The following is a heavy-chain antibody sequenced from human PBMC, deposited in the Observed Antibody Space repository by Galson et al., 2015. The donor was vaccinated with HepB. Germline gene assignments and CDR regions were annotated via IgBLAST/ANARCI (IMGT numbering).Heavy chain of an antibody. J-gene: IGHJ2*01. D-gene: IGHD1-26*01. CDR1: GFTFSSYW. V-gene: IGHV3-74*01. CDR2: INSDGSST. Sequence: SLRLSCAASGFTFSSYWVHWVRQPPGKGLVWVSGINSDGSSTSFADSMKGRFTISRDNAKNTLYLQMNSLRAEDTAVYYCARGGARWGNWYFDLWGRGTLVIVSS. CDR3: ARGGARWGNWYFDL.